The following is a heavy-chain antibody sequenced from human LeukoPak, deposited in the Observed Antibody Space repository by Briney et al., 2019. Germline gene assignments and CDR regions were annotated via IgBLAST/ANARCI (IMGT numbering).Heavy chain of an antibody. J-gene: IGHJ6*02. V-gene: IGHV3-74*01. CDR2: IYSDGGNT. Sequence: GGSLRLSCAASVFTFSGYWMQWVRQAPGKGLVWVSRIYSDGGNTIYADSVKGRFTISRDNAKNTLYLQMNSLTAEDTPIYYFARDSKYVMDVWGQGTTVTVSS. D-gene: IGHD4-11*01. CDR3: ARDSKYVMDV. CDR1: VFTFSGYW.